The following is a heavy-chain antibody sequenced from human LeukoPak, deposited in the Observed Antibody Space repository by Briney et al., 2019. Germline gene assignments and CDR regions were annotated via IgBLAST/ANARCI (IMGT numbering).Heavy chain of an antibody. CDR2: ITNDGSST. J-gene: IGHJ4*02. Sequence: GGSLRLSCAASGLTFSSHWMHWVRQAPGKGLVWVSRITNDGSSTTYADSVKGRFTISRDNANNSLYLQMNGLRVDDTAIYYCAKVSEGDSGSRYRPLDFWGQGTLVTVSS. CDR1: GLTFSSHW. CDR3: AKVSEGDSGSRYRPLDF. D-gene: IGHD3-10*01. V-gene: IGHV3-74*01.